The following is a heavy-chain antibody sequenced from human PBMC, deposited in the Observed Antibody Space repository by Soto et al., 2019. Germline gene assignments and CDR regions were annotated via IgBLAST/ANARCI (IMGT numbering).Heavy chain of an antibody. V-gene: IGHV3-23*01. CDR2: ISGRTNNT. CDR3: AREATTPFDY. D-gene: IGHD1-1*01. Sequence: GGSLRLSCVASGFTFSNYALSWVRQAPGKGLEWVSTISGRTNNTYYADSVKGRFTISRDNSKNTLYLQMNGLTADDTAVYYCAREATTPFDYWGQGTLVTVSS. J-gene: IGHJ4*02. CDR1: GFTFSNYA.